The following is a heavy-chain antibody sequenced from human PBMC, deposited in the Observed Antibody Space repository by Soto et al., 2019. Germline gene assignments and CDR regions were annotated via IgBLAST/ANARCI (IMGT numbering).Heavy chain of an antibody. CDR2: IHHSGGP. V-gene: IGHV4-34*01. CDR1: GGSFSAYY. Sequence: PSETLSLTCAVYGGSFSAYYWTWIRQSPGKGLEWIGEIHHSGGPKYNPSLKSQVTISADTSKNQFSLELSSVTAADTAVYYCASYGSGSYYNGYYFDYWGQGTLVT. CDR3: ASYGSGSYYNGYYFDY. J-gene: IGHJ4*02. D-gene: IGHD3-10*01.